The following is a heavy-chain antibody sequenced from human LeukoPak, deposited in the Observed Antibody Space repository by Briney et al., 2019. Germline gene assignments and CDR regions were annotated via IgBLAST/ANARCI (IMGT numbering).Heavy chain of an antibody. J-gene: IGHJ4*02. CDR3: ARAQVLLWFGELITSPIDY. CDR1: GYSISSGYY. CDR2: IYHSGST. V-gene: IGHV4-38-2*01. Sequence: SETLSLTCAVSGYSISSGYYWGWIRQPPGKGLEWIGSIYHSGSTYYNPSLKSRVTISVDTSKNQFSLKLSSVTAADTAMYYCARAQVLLWFGELITSPIDYWGQGTLVTVSS. D-gene: IGHD3-10*01.